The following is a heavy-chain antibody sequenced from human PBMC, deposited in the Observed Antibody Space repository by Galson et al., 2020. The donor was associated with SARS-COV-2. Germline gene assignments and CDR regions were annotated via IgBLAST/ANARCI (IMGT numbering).Heavy chain of an antibody. CDR3: VREGYSGYVPLSMDV. CDR1: GFTFSNTA. CDR2: ISGSGDNT. J-gene: IGHJ6*03. Sequence: GGSLRLSCVASGFTFSNTAMSWVRQAPGKGLEWVSGISGSGDNTYYADSVKGRFTISRDKSKNTLYLQMSSLRAGDTAIYYCVREGYSGYVPLSMDVWGKGTTVTVSS. D-gene: IGHD5-12*01. V-gene: IGHV3-23*01.